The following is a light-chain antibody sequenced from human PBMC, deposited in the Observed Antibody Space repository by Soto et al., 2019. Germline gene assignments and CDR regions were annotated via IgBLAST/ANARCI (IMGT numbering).Light chain of an antibody. V-gene: IGLV2-14*01. J-gene: IGLJ2*01. Sequence: QSALTQPASVSGSPGQSITISCTGTSSDVGGYNYVSWYQQHPGKAPKLMIYDGSNRPSGVSNRFSGYKSGNTASLTISGLQAEDEADYYCSSYTSSTSVVFGGGTQLTVL. CDR1: SSDVGGYNY. CDR2: DGS. CDR3: SSYTSSTSVV.